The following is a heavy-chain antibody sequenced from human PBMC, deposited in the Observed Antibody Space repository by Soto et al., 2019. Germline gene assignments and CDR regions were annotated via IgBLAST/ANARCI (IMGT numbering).Heavy chain of an antibody. D-gene: IGHD1-7*01. CDR1: GGSISSSSYY. V-gene: IGHV4-39*01. CDR2: IYYSGST. J-gene: IGHJ4*02. Sequence: SETLSLTCTVSGGSISSSSYYWGWIRQPPGKGLEWIGSIYYSGSTYYNTSLKSRVTISVETSKNQFSLKLSSVTAADTAVYYCARQGVGNLYFDYWGQGTLVTVSS. CDR3: ARQGVGNLYFDY.